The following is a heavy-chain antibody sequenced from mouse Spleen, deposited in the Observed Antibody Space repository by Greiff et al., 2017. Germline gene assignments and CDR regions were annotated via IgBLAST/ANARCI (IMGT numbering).Heavy chain of an antibody. D-gene: IGHD1-1*01. V-gene: IGHV1-18*01. J-gene: IGHJ4*01. Sequence: VQLQQSGPELVKPGASVKISCKASGYSFTDYNMDWVKQSHGKSLEWIGDINPNNGGTIYNQKFKGKATLTVDKSSSTAYMELRSLTSAETAVDYCARRGLITTVGAYYYAMDYWGQGTSVTVSS. CDR2: INPNNGGT. CDR1: GYSFTDYN. CDR3: ARRGLITTVGAYYYAMDY.